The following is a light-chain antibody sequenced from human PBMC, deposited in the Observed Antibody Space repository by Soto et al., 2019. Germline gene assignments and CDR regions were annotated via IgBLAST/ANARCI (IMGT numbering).Light chain of an antibody. CDR2: RNY. V-gene: IGLV1-47*01. CDR3: GAWDDSLSGWV. J-gene: IGLJ3*02. Sequence: QLVLTQPPSASETPGQRVTISCSGSSSNIGSNHVYWYQHLPGTAPKLLIYRNYLRPSGVPDRFSASTSATSASLAISGLRSDDEADYYCGAWDDSLSGWVFGGGTKLTVL. CDR1: SSNIGSNH.